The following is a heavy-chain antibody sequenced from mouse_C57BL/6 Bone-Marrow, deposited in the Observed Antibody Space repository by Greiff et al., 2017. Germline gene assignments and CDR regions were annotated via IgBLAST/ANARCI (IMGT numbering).Heavy chain of an antibody. Sequence: QVQLKQSGAELVKPGASVKLSCKASGYTFTNYWMHWVKQRPGQGLEWIGMMHPNGGSPDYNEKFKSEATLSVDKSSRTAYMELSSLTSEDSAGYYCARSYDYDDSTRDFWGQGTSVTVSS. CDR2: MHPNGGSP. J-gene: IGHJ4*01. CDR3: ARSYDYDDSTRDF. CDR1: GYTFTNYW. D-gene: IGHD2-4*01. V-gene: IGHV1-64*01.